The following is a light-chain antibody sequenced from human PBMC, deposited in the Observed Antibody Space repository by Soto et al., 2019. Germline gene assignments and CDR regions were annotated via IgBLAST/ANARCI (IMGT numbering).Light chain of an antibody. Sequence: EIALTQSPGTLSLSPGEGATLSCRASQGVDSKHLAWYQQKPGQAPRLLIYAASSRATGIPDRFSGNGSGTDFTLSISRLETEDFAVYYCQQYGNSPGISFGQGTRLEIK. CDR3: QQYGNSPGIS. CDR1: QGVDSKH. J-gene: IGKJ5*01. V-gene: IGKV3-20*01. CDR2: AAS.